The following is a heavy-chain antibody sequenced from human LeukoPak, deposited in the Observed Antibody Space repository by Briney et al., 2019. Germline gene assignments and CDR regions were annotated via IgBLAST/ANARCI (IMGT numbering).Heavy chain of an antibody. CDR2: ISAYNGNT. V-gene: IGHV1-18*01. Sequence: ASVKVSCKASGYTFTSYGISWVRQAPGQGLEWMGWISAYNGNTNYAQKLQGRVTMTTDTSTSTAYMELRSLRSDDTAVYYCARDGYCYDSPGYFDYWGQGTLVTVSS. D-gene: IGHD3-22*01. CDR3: ARDGYCYDSPGYFDY. CDR1: GYTFTSYG. J-gene: IGHJ4*02.